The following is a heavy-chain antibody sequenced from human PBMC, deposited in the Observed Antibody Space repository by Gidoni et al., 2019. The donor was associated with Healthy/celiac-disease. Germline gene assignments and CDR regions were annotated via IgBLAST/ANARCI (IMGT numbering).Heavy chain of an antibody. D-gene: IGHD3-22*01. Sequence: EVQLVESGGGLVKPGGSLRLSCAASGFTFSNAWMSWVRQAPGKGLEWVGRIKSKTDGGTTDYAAPVKGRFTISRDESKNTLYLQMNSLKTEDTAVYYCTTDAYYYDSSGYYYEDYWGQGTLVTVSS. CDR3: TTDAYYYDSSGYYYEDY. CDR2: IKSKTDGGTT. J-gene: IGHJ4*02. V-gene: IGHV3-15*01. CDR1: GFTFSNAW.